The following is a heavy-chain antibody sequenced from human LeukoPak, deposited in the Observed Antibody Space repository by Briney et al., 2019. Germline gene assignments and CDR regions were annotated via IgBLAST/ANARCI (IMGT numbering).Heavy chain of an antibody. D-gene: IGHD3-10*01. Sequence: LSETLSLTCTVSGGSISSYYWSWIRQPPGQGLGWIGYIYYSGSTNYKPSLTSRVTISVDTSKNKFSLKLSSVTAADTGVYYCARDSDYGSGSYLLDYWGQGTLVTVSS. CDR2: IYYSGST. CDR3: ARDSDYGSGSYLLDY. V-gene: IGHV4-59*01. J-gene: IGHJ4*02. CDR1: GGSISSYY.